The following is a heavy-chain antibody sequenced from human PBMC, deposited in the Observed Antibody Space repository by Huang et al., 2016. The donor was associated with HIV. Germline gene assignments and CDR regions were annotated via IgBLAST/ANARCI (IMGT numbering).Heavy chain of an antibody. Sequence: QVQLVESGGGLVKPGGSLRLSCAASGFTFSDYYMSWIRQAPGKGREWVSYISSTGNTIYYPDSVKGRFTSSRDNAKNSLFLQMNSLRAEDTAIYYCARKGRDDFWSGYPDYWGQGTLVTVSS. CDR1: GFTFSDYY. V-gene: IGHV3-11*04. CDR2: ISSTGNTI. J-gene: IGHJ4*02. CDR3: ARKGRDDFWSGYPDY. D-gene: IGHD3-3*01.